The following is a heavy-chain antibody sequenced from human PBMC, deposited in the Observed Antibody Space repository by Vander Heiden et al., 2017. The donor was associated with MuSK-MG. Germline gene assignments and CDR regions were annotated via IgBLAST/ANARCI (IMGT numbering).Heavy chain of an antibody. V-gene: IGHV2-5*01. CDR2: VYWNDDK. CDR3: VHRPRPLGISKSGTQLAYFDY. CDR1: GFSLTTSAEG. D-gene: IGHD6-13*01. J-gene: IGHJ4*02. Sequence: QITLKESGPTLVKPTQTLTLTCTFSGFSLTTSAEGVAWIRQPPGKALEWLALVYWNDDKRYNPSLKSRLTITKDTSKSQVVLTMTNMDPVDTATYYCVHRPRPLGISKSGTQLAYFDYWGQGTLVTVSS.